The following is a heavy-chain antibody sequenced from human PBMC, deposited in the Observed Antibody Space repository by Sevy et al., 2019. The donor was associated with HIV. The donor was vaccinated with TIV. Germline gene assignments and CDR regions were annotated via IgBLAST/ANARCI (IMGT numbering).Heavy chain of an antibody. Sequence: ASVKVSCKASVGTFSSYAISWVRQAPGQGLEWMGGIIPIFGTANYAQKFQGRVTITADKSTGTAYMELSSLRSEDTAAYYCARVAYQYSGGYYWFDPWGQGTLVTVSS. CDR2: IIPIFGTA. D-gene: IGHD3-22*01. V-gene: IGHV1-69*06. CDR3: ARVAYQYSGGYYWFDP. CDR1: VGTFSSYA. J-gene: IGHJ5*02.